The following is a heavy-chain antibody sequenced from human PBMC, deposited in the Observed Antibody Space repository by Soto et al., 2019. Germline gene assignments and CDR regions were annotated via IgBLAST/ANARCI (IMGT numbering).Heavy chain of an antibody. CDR3: ARDQEPSTLYYDYYYMDV. CDR2: INPSGGST. CDR1: GYTFTSYY. V-gene: IGHV1-46*03. J-gene: IGHJ6*03. Sequence: QVQLVQSGAEVKKPGASVTVSCTASGYTFTSYYIHWVRQAPGQGLEWMGIINPSGGSTSYAQKLQDRVTMTRDTSTSTVYIEVGGLRSEDTAVYYCARDQEPSTLYYDYYYMDVWGKGTTVTVSS.